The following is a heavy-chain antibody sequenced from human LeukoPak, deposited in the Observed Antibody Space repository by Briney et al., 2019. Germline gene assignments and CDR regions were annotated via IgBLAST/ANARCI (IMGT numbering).Heavy chain of an antibody. D-gene: IGHD3-9*01. CDR2: SSGRGGST. CDR1: VYTFRPYA. J-gene: IGHJ4*02. Sequence: GGSQRLSCTASVYTFRPYAMNWVPRSTGKGRDGVSGSSGRGGSTYYADSVKGRFTISRDNSKNTLYLQMNSLRAEDTAVYYCANVRYFDWYYFDYWGQGALVTVSS. V-gene: IGHV3-23*01. CDR3: ANVRYFDWYYFDY.